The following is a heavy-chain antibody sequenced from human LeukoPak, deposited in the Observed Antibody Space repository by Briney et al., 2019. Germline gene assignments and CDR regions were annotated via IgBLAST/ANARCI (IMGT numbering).Heavy chain of an antibody. J-gene: IGHJ5*02. CDR2: IDYSGST. CDR3: ARRVLRYFDWSTQRLGWFDP. V-gene: IGHV4-39*07. CDR1: NGSISSSRYF. D-gene: IGHD3-9*01. Sequence: TSETLSLTCSVSNGSISSSRYFWGWIRQPPGKGLEWIGSIDYSGSTYYNPSLKSRVTISVDTSKNHFSLDLSSVTAADTAVYYCARRVLRYFDWSTQRLGWFDPWGQGTLVTVSS.